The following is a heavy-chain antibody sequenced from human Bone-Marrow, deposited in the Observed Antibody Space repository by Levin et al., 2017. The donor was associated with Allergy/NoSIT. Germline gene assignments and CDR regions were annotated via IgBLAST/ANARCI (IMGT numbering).Heavy chain of an antibody. CDR1: EDTFSSYA. J-gene: IGHJ5*02. Sequence: WASVKVSCKAPEDTFSSYAVSWVRQAPGQGLEWMGGISPLSETPTYAQQFRGRVTITADKSTSISYMELSSLRYEDTAVYYCARVYRFFDLWGQGTLVTVSS. CDR2: ISPLSETP. V-gene: IGHV1-69*06. CDR3: ARVYRFFDL. D-gene: IGHD3-16*02.